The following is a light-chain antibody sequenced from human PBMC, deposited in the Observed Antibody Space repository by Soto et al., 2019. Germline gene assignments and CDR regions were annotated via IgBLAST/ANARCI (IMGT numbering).Light chain of an antibody. CDR3: ISYTSSSTRV. CDR2: EVS. Sequence: QSALTQPASVSGSPGQSITISCTGTSSDVGGYNYVSWYQQHPGKAPKLMIYEVSNRPSGVSNRFSGSKSDNTASLTISGLQAEDEADYYCISYTSSSTRVFGGGTKLTVL. CDR1: SSDVGGYNY. V-gene: IGLV2-14*01. J-gene: IGLJ2*01.